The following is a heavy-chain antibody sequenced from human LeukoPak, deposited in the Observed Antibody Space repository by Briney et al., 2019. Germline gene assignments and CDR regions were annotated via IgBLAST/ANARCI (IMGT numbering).Heavy chain of an antibody. D-gene: IGHD3-10*01. J-gene: IGHJ4*02. CDR1: GLTFSNAW. CDR3: ARGRTYYYGSGSYRFFDY. V-gene: IGHV4-34*01. CDR2: INHSGST. Sequence: GSLRLSCAASGLTFSNAWMSWVRQPPGKGLEWIGEINHSGSTNYNPSLKSRVTISVDTSKNQFSLKLSSVTAADTAVYYCARGRTYYYGSGSYRFFDYWGQGTLVTVSS.